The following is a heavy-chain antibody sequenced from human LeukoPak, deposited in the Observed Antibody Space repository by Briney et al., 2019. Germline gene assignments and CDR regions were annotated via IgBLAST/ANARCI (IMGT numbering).Heavy chain of an antibody. CDR1: GFTFSSYA. D-gene: IGHD3-3*01. Sequence: PGGSLRLSCAASGFTFSSYAMSWVRQAPGKGLEWVSSISGSGGSTYYADSVKGRFTISRDNSKNTLYLQMNSLRAEYTAVYYCAKDSAVITISGIDGWGQGTLVTVSS. CDR2: ISGSGGST. V-gene: IGHV3-23*01. CDR3: AKDSAVITISGIDG. J-gene: IGHJ4*02.